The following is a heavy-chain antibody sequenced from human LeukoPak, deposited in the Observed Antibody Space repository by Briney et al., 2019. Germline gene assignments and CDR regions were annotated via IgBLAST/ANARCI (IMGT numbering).Heavy chain of an antibody. J-gene: IGHJ6*02. CDR2: ISYDGSNK. CDR3: AKGGLQYYDFWSGYYAQDYYGMDV. Sequence: GGSLRLSCAASGFTFSSYGMHWVRQAPGKGPEWVAVISYDGSNKYYADSVKGRFTISRDNSKNTLYLQMNSLRAEDTAVYYCAKGGLQYYDFWSGYYAQDYYGMDVWGQGTTVTVSS. V-gene: IGHV3-30*18. CDR1: GFTFSSYG. D-gene: IGHD3-3*01.